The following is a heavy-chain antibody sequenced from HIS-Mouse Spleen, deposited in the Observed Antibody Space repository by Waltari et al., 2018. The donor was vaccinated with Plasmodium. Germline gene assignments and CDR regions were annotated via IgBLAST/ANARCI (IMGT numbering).Heavy chain of an antibody. CDR1: GGSFSGYY. V-gene: IGHV4-34*01. CDR2: INHSGST. Sequence: QVQLQQWGAGLLKPSETLSLTCAVYGGSFSGYYWSWIREPPGKGLEWIGEINHSGSTNYNPSIKGRVTISVDACKNQFCLKLSSVTAADTAVYYCARLVVVASKDSYWGQGTLVTVSS. CDR3: ARLVVVASKDSY. D-gene: IGHD2-15*01. J-gene: IGHJ4*02.